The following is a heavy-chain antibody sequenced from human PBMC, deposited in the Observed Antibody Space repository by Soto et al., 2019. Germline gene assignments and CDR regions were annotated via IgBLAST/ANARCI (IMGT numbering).Heavy chain of an antibody. CDR1: GGTFSSYA. J-gene: IGHJ4*02. V-gene: IGHV1-69*13. CDR2: IIPIFGTA. CDR3: ARVAGYYYDGSGLARSFDY. Sequence: GASVKVSCKASGGTFSSYAISWVRQAPGQGLEWMGGIIPIFGTANYAQKFQGRVTITADESTSTAYMELSSLRSEDTAVYYCARVAGYYYDGSGLARSFDYWGQGTLVTVS. D-gene: IGHD3-22*01.